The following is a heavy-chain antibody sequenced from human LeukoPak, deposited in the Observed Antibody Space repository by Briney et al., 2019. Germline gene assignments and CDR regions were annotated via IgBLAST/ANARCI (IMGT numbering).Heavy chain of an antibody. D-gene: IGHD3-3*01. V-gene: IGHV1-8*01. Sequence: ASVKVSCKASGCTFTSYDINWVRQATGQGLEWMGWMNPNSGNTGYAQKFQGRVTMTRNTSISTAYMELSSLRSEDTAVYYCASDVGDFWSGYYISWGQGTLVTVSP. CDR3: ASDVGDFWSGYYIS. CDR1: GCTFTSYD. CDR2: MNPNSGNT. J-gene: IGHJ5*02.